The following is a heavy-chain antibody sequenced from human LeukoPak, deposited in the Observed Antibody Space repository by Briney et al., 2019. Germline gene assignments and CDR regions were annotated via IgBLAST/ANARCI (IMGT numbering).Heavy chain of an antibody. D-gene: IGHD5-24*01. CDR1: GFTFSNYD. CDR2: ISSSSSYI. CDR3: ARGEEKATITALDS. V-gene: IGHV3-21*01. J-gene: IGHJ4*02. Sequence: GSLRLSCAVSGFTFSNYDMHWVRQAPGKGLKRVSAISSSSSYIYYADSIKGRFTISRDNAENSLYLQMNSLRAVDTAVYFCARGEEKATITALDSWGQGTLVTVSS.